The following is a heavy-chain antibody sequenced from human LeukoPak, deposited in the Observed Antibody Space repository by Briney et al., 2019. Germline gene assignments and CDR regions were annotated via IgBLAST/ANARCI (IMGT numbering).Heavy chain of an antibody. CDR3: AKASWVSTADAVL. CDR2: LRGDGET. Sequence: GGSLRLSCAASGFIFGNYAMSWVRQAPAGGLEWVSSLRGDGETFYADSVKGRFTLSRDESRNTVYLHLNNLRVEDTAVYYCAKASWVSTADAVLWGQGTLVTVSS. D-gene: IGHD3-16*01. V-gene: IGHV3-23*01. CDR1: GFIFGNYA. J-gene: IGHJ4*02.